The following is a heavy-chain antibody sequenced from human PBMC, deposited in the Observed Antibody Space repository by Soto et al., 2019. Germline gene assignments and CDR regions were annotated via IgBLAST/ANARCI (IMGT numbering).Heavy chain of an antibody. CDR2: IYPGDSDT. CDR1: GYSFPSYW. CDR3: ARRGHYDSSGYLYFDY. V-gene: IGHV5-51*01. J-gene: IGHJ4*02. D-gene: IGHD3-22*01. Sequence: GESLKISCKGSGYSFPSYWIGWVRQMPGKGLEWMGIIYPGDSDTTYSPSFQGQVTISADKSISTAYLQWSSLKASDTAMYFCARRGHYDSSGYLYFDYWGQGTLVTVSS.